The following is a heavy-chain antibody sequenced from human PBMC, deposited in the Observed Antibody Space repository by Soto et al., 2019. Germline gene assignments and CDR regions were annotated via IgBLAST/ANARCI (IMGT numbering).Heavy chain of an antibody. D-gene: IGHD6-13*01. V-gene: IGHV1-18*01. CDR2: VNTYNGNP. CDR3: ARDSQYSTSWQRFDS. J-gene: IGHJ4*02. CDR1: GYTFTNYA. Sequence: QVQLVQSGGELKKPGASVKVSCKASGYTFTNYAISWVRQAPGRGLEWMGWVNTYNGNPNFAQIFQGRVTMTTDTSTGTAYMELRSMNSDDSDMYYCARDSQYSTSWQRFDSWGQGTLVTVSS.